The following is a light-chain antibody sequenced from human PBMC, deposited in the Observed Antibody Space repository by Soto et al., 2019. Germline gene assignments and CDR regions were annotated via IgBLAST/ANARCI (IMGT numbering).Light chain of an antibody. J-gene: IGLJ1*01. CDR2: EVS. V-gene: IGLV2-14*01. CDR1: SSDVGDYSY. Sequence: QSALTQPASVSGSPGQSITISCTGTSSDVGDYSYVSWYQQHPGRAPKLMIFEVSNRPSGVSNRFSGSKSGNTASLTISGLQAEDEADYYRSSYTSSSSYVFGTGTKVTVL. CDR3: SSYTSSSSYV.